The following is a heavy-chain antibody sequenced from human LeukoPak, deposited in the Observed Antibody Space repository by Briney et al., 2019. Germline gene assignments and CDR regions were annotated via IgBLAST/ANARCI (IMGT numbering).Heavy chain of an antibody. CDR2: ISGSGDSI. CDR1: GFTFSSYR. J-gene: IGHJ4*02. D-gene: IGHD2-2*01. V-gene: IGHV3-48*01. Sequence: GGSLRLSCAASGFTFSSYRMNWGRQAPEKGLEWVSYISGSGDSIYYADSVKGRFTMSRDNAKNSLYLQMNSLRAEDTAVYYCARVRDAYNYFHYWGQGTLVTVSS. CDR3: ARVRDAYNYFHY.